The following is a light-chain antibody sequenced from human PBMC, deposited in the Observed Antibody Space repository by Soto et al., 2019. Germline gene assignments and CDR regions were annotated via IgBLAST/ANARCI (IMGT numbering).Light chain of an antibody. CDR3: QQVESYPWT. V-gene: IGKV1-9*01. J-gene: IGKJ1*01. CDR1: QGISNF. Sequence: IHLSQFLSSQSASVGDRVTMTCRASQGISNFLAWYQQKPGKAPKLLIYAASTLQSGVPSRFSGSGSGTHLTLTISSLQFEDFATYLCQQVESYPWTFGQGTKVDIK. CDR2: AAS.